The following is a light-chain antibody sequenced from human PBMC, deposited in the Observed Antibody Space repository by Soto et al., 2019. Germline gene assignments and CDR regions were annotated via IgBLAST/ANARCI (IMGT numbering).Light chain of an antibody. CDR3: AAWDDSLNGVV. J-gene: IGLJ2*01. V-gene: IGLV1-44*01. CDR2: NNN. Sequence: QSVLTQPPSASGTPGQRVTISCSGSSSNIGSNSVNWYHQLPGTAPKLLIHNNNQRPSGVPDRFSGSKSGTSASLAIGGLQSEDEADYYCAAWDDSLNGVVFGGGTKLTVL. CDR1: SSNIGSNS.